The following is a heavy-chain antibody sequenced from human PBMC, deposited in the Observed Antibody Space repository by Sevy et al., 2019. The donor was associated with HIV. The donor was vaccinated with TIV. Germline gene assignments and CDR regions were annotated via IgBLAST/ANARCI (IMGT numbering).Heavy chain of an antibody. CDR1: GGSISSSSYY. D-gene: IGHD4-17*01. J-gene: IGHJ6*02. CDR2: IYYSGST. V-gene: IGHV4-39*01. Sequence: SETLSLTCTVSGGSISSSSYYWGWIRQPPGKGLEWIGSIYYSGSTYYNPSLKSRVTISVDTSKNQFSLKLSSVTAADTAVYYCARPMTTVTQGYYYYYGMDVWGQGTTDTVSS. CDR3: ARPMTTVTQGYYYYYGMDV.